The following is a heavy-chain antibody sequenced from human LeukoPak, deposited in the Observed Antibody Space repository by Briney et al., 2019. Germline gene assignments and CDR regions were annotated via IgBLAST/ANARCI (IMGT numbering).Heavy chain of an antibody. CDR2: ISGSGGST. V-gene: IGHV3-23*01. CDR3: AKEGGRSSSFPIDY. D-gene: IGHD6-6*01. Sequence: GGSLRLSCAASGFTFSSYAMSWVRQAPGKGLEWVSAISGSGGSTYYADSVKGRFTISRDNSKNTLYLQMNSLRAEDAAVYYCAKEGGRSSSFPIDYWGQGTLVTVSS. J-gene: IGHJ4*02. CDR1: GFTFSSYA.